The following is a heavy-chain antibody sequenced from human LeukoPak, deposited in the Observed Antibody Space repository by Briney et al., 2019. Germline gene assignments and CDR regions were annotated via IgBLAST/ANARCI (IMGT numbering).Heavy chain of an antibody. V-gene: IGHV1-46*01. J-gene: IGHJ6*02. D-gene: IGHD2-2*01. Sequence: ASVKVSCKASGYTFTSYYMHWVRQAPGQGLEWMGIINSSGGSTSYAQKFQGRVTMTRDTSTSTVYMELSSLRSEDTAVYYCARVTCSSTSCHGMDVWGQGTTVTVSS. CDR2: INSSGGST. CDR3: ARVTCSSTSCHGMDV. CDR1: GYTFTSYY.